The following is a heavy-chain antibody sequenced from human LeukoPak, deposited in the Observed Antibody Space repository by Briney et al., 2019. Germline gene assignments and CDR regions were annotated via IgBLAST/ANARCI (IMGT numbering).Heavy chain of an antibody. CDR2: ISGSNGNT. Sequence: ASVRVSSKASGYTFSTYVLGWVRQAPGQGLEWMGWISGSNGNTQYAQKFQGRVTITTDTSTNTAYMELRSLRADDTAVSYCARDEIVGALRGAFDIWGQGTMVTVSS. CDR1: GYTFSTYV. V-gene: IGHV1-18*01. D-gene: IGHD1-26*01. CDR3: ARDEIVGALRGAFDI. J-gene: IGHJ3*02.